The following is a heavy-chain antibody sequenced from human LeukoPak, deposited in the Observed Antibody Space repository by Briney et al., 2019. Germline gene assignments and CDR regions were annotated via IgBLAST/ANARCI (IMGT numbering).Heavy chain of an antibody. CDR2: INPSGGST. J-gene: IGHJ6*03. CDR1: GYTLTSYY. Sequence: ASVKVSCKASGYTLTSYYMHWVRQAPGQGLEWMGIINPSGGSTSYAQRFQGRVTMTRDTSTSTVYMELSSLRSEDTAVYYCARDRRSTSSYYYYMDVWGKGTTVTVSS. V-gene: IGHV1-46*01. D-gene: IGHD2-2*01. CDR3: ARDRRSTSSYYYYMDV.